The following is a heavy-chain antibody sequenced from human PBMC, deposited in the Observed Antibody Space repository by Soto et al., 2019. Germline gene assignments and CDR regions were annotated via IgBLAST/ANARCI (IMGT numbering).Heavy chain of an antibody. D-gene: IGHD3-3*01. CDR2: ISSDGGST. Sequence: PGGSLRLSCSASGFTFSSYAMHWVRQAPGKGLEYVSAISSDGGSTYYADSVKGRFTISRDNSKNTLYLQMSSLRAEDTAVYYCVANYEFWSGPVDYWGQGTLVTVSS. J-gene: IGHJ4*02. V-gene: IGHV3-64D*06. CDR3: VANYEFWSGPVDY. CDR1: GFTFSSYA.